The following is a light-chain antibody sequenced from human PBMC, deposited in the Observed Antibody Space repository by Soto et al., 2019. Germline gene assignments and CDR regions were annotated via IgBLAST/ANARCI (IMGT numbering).Light chain of an antibody. CDR3: AAWDDSLSGTWV. J-gene: IGLJ3*02. Sequence: QSVLTQPPSASGTPGQRVTISCSGSSSNIGSNYVYWYQQLPGTAPKLLIYRNNQRPSGVPDRFSGSKSGTSACLAISGLRSEDEADYYCAAWDDSLSGTWVFGGGTKLTVL. CDR1: SSNIGSNY. V-gene: IGLV1-47*01. CDR2: RNN.